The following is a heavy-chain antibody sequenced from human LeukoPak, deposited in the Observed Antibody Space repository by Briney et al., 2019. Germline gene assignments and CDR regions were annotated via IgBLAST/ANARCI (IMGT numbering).Heavy chain of an antibody. CDR1: GYTFTSYY. D-gene: IGHD3-3*01. Sequence: GASVKVSCKASGYTFTSYYMHWVRQAPGQGLEWMGIINPSGGSTSYAQKFQGRVTMTRDTSTSTVYMELSSLRSEDTAVYYCARVREYDFWSGYSTYGMDVWGQGTTVTVSS. J-gene: IGHJ6*02. CDR2: INPSGGST. CDR3: ARVREYDFWSGYSTYGMDV. V-gene: IGHV1-46*01.